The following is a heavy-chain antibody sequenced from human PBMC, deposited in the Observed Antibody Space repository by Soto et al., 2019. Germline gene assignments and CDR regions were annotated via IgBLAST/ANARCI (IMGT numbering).Heavy chain of an antibody. J-gene: IGHJ3*01. CDR2: IEQDESEK. D-gene: IGHD2-15*01. Sequence: SLRLSCAASGFTFRNYWMTWVRQAPGQRLEWLANIEQDESEKYYVDSVEGRFAISRDNAKNSVYLQLDSLRAEDTAVYYCAFCSGDNCRGNSFVFWGRGTMVTVSS. CDR1: GFTFRNYW. CDR3: AFCSGDNCRGNSFVF. V-gene: IGHV3-7*01.